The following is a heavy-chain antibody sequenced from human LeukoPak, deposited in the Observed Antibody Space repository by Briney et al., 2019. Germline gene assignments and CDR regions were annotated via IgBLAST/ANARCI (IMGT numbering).Heavy chain of an antibody. D-gene: IGHD6-19*01. CDR1: GFTFSSYG. J-gene: IGHJ4*02. CDR3: AKGEQWLVEGVDY. V-gene: IGHV3-30*18. Sequence: GGSLRLSCAASGFTFSSYGMHWVRQAPGKGLEWVAVISYDGSNKYYADSVKGRFTISRDNSKNTLYPQMNSLRAEDTAVYYCAKGEQWLVEGVDYWGQGTLVTVSS. CDR2: ISYDGSNK.